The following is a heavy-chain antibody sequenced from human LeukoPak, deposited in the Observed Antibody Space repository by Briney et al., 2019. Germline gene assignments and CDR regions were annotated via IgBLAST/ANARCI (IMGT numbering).Heavy chain of an antibody. V-gene: IGHV1-18*01. CDR1: GYTFTSYG. CDR2: ISAYNGNT. CDR3: ARENSSWNYFDY. J-gene: IGHJ4*02. Sequence: ASVKVSCKASGYTFTSYGISWVRQAPGQGLEWMGWISAYNGNTNYAQKFQGRVTMTRDTSISTAYMELSRLRSDDTAVYYCARENSSWNYFDYWGQGTLVTVSS. D-gene: IGHD6-13*01.